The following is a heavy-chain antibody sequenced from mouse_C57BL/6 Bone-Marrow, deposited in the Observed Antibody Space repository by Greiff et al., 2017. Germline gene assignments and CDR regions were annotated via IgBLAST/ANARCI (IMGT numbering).Heavy chain of an antibody. CDR3: ARWDDGYFYFDY. J-gene: IGHJ2*01. Sequence: QVQLKQSGAELVRPGTSVKVSCKASGYAFTNYLIEWVKQRPGQGLEWIGVINPGSGGTNYNEKFKGKATLTADKSSSTAYMQLSSLTSEDSAVYFCARWDDGYFYFDYWGQGTTLTGSS. CDR2: INPGSGGT. V-gene: IGHV1-54*01. D-gene: IGHD2-3*01. CDR1: GYAFTNYL.